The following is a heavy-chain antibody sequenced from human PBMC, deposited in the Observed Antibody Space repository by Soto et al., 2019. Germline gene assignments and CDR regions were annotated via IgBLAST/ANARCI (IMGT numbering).Heavy chain of an antibody. V-gene: IGHV4-30-4*01. Sequence: QVQLQESGPRLVKPSQTLSLTCTVSGGSIITGRYYWSWIHQPPGKGLEWIGYISYSGSTYYNPSLKSRVTISIDTSKSQFSLKLTSVTAADTADYYCASNFGESSWAYFDYWGQGTLVTVSS. CDR3: ASNFGESSWAYFDY. CDR2: ISYSGST. CDR1: GGSIITGRYY. D-gene: IGHD3-10*01. J-gene: IGHJ4*02.